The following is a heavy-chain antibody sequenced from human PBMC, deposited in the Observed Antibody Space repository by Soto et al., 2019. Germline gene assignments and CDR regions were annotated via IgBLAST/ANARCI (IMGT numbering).Heavy chain of an antibody. CDR2: VSHDGTNK. J-gene: IGHJ3*02. CDR1: GFTFSHCA. V-gene: IGHV3-30-3*01. CDR3: ARDLGDYPSSADAFDI. Sequence: QVQLVESGGGVVQPARSLRLSCAASGFTFSHCAMDWVRQAPGMGLEWVALVSHDGTNKYYAGSVKARFTISRDDSKITLYLHMNSLRAQDTAVFYCARDLGDYPSSADAFDIWGQGTVVTVSS. D-gene: IGHD4-17*01.